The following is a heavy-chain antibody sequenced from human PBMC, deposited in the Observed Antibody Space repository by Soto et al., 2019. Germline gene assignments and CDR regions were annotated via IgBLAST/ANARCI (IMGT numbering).Heavy chain of an antibody. V-gene: IGHV4-34*01. J-gene: IGHJ4*02. CDR3: AGWAIY. CDR1: GGSFSGYY. Sequence: PXGTLSLTCDVYGGSFSGYYWTWIRQPPGKGLEWIGEMNRSGGINYNPSLKSRVTISVDTSKNQFSLKLTSVTAADTAVYYCAGWAIYWGQGTLVTGSS. CDR2: MNRSGGI.